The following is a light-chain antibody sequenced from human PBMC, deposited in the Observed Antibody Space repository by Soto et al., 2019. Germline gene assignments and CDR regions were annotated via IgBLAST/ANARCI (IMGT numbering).Light chain of an antibody. CDR3: QVWDRSSDNDV. CDR2: DGR. CDR1: NVGTNS. Sequence: SSDPTHSPSGSVAPGQTARITCGGANVGTNSVHWYQQKPGQAPVLVVYDGRDRPSGIPERFSGSNSGNTATLTISRVEDGDEADYHCQVWDRSSDNDVLGGGTKV. J-gene: IGLJ1*01. V-gene: IGLV3-21*02.